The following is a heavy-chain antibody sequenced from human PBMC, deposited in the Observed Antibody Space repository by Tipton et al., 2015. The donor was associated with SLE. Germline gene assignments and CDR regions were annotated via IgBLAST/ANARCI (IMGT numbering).Heavy chain of an antibody. CDR2: ISYSGST. V-gene: IGHV4-59*01. D-gene: IGHD2-2*01. CDR3: ARAPAPAPPTHYYYYFMDV. J-gene: IGHJ6*03. CDR1: DGSINTYY. Sequence: LRLSCTVSDGSINTYYWSWIRQPPGKGLEWIGYISYSGSTNYNPSLKSRVTISVDTSENQFSLRLSSVTAADTAVYYCARAPAPAPPTHYYYYFMDVWGHGTTVTVSS.